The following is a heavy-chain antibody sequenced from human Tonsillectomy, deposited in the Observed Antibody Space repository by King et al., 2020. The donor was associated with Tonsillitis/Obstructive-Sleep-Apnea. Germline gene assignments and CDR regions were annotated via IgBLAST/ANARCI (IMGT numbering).Heavy chain of an antibody. CDR1: GDSFSSYW. Sequence: VQLVESGAEVKKPGESLRISCKGSGDSFSSYWISWVRQMPGKGLAWRGEIDPSESYTDYSPSFQGQDTISADKSISTASLQWSSLKASDTAMYYCARHSVWFDPWGQGTLVTVSS. V-gene: IGHV5-10-1*01. CDR3: ARHSVWFDP. D-gene: IGHD3-10*01. J-gene: IGHJ5*02. CDR2: IDPSESYT.